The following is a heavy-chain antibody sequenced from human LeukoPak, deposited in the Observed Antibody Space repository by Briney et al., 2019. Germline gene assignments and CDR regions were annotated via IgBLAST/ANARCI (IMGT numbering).Heavy chain of an antibody. CDR3: ARGHYDFWSGYYFDY. V-gene: IGHV1-2*06. D-gene: IGHD3-3*01. J-gene: IGHJ4*02. CDR1: GYTFTGYY. Sequence: ASVKVSCKASGYTFTGYYMHWVRQAPGQGLEWMGRINPNSGGTNYAQKFQGRVTMTRDTSISTAYMELSKLRSDDTAVYYCARGHYDFWSGYYFDYWGQGTLVTVSS. CDR2: INPNSGGT.